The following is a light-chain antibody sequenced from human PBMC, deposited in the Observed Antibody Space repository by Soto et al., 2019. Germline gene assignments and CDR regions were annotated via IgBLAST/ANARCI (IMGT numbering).Light chain of an antibody. CDR1: QSVSSD. J-gene: IGKJ1*01. CDR3: QQYNNWPRT. Sequence: EIGMTQSPATLSVSPRERATLSCVASQSVSSDLAWYHQKTGQAPRLLIYSASTRATGIPARLSGSGSGTEFTITINSMQSEDFAVYYCQQYNNWPRTFGHGTKVDIK. CDR2: SAS. V-gene: IGKV3-15*01.